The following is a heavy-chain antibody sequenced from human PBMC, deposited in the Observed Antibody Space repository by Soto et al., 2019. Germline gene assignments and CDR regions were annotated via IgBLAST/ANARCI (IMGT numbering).Heavy chain of an antibody. D-gene: IGHD6-19*01. CDR3: ARPGLTVSGTRYFDH. J-gene: IGHJ4*02. CDR1: GFTFNSYA. V-gene: IGHV3-23*05. CDR2: IGSDGTAI. Sequence: EVQLLESGGGLVQPGGSLRLSCAASGFTFNSYAMSWVRQAPGKGLEWVSAIGSDGTAIQYADSVKGRFTISKDNSKDMLYLQMNSLRAEDTAVYYCARPGLTVSGTRYFDHWGQGALVTVSS.